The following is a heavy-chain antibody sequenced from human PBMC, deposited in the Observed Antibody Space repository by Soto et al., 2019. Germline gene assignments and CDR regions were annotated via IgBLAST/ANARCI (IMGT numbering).Heavy chain of an antibody. V-gene: IGHV3-33*01. D-gene: IGHD3-16*01. J-gene: IGHJ4*02. Sequence: QVLLVESGGGVVQPGRSLRLSCAASGFTFSSSAMHWVRQAPGKGLEWVAIIWYDGSNKFYADSVQGRFTISRDNSNNARFLQMNSLRAEDTAVYYCARDPYNYGRYYFDSWGQGTLVTVSS. CDR1: GFTFSSSA. CDR3: ARDPYNYGRYYFDS. CDR2: IWYDGSNK.